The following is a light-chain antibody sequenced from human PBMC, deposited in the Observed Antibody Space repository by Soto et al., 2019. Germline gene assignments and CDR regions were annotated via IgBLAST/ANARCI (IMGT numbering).Light chain of an antibody. CDR1: SGHTTYA. CDR2: LNSDGSH. Sequence: QPVLTQSPSASASLGASVKLTCTLSSGHTTYAIAWHQQQPEKGPRYLMKLNSDGSHSKGDGIPDRFSGSSSGAERYLTISSLQSEDEADYYWQTWGTGIHGNWVFGGGTKLTVL. J-gene: IGLJ3*02. CDR3: QTWGTGIHGNWV. V-gene: IGLV4-69*01.